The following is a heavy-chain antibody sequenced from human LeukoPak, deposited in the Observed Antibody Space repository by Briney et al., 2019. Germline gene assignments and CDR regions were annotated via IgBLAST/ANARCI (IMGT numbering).Heavy chain of an antibody. CDR3: AVQFGGVRLNDY. CDR2: IYSGGST. CDR1: GFTVSSNY. D-gene: IGHD3-3*01. V-gene: IGHV3-66*02. Sequence: PGGSLRLSCAASGFTVSSNYMSWVRQAPGKGLEWVSVIYSGGSTYYADSVKGRFTISRDNSKNTLYLQMNSMRAEDTAVYYCAVQFGGVRLNDYWGQGTLVTVSS. J-gene: IGHJ4*02.